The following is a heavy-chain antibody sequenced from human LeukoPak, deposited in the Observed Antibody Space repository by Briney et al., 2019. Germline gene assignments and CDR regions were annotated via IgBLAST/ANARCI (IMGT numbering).Heavy chain of an antibody. CDR3: ARDTRYFDS. CDR2: INQDGSDK. J-gene: IGHJ4*02. Sequence: PGGSLRLSCAASGFMFNNYWMTWVRQAPGKGLEWVGNINQDGSDKYYGDSVKGRFTISRDNAKNSLYLQMNSLRAEDTAVYYCARDTRYFDSRGQGNMVTVSS. CDR1: GFMFNNYW. V-gene: IGHV3-7*01.